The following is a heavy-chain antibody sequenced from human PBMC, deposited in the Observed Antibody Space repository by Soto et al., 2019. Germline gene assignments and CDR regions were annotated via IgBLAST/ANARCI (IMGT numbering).Heavy chain of an antibody. D-gene: IGHD3-10*01. CDR3: ARDVYGSGSYNPPHHYYYGMDV. CDR1: GFTFSSYA. Sequence: QVQLVECGGGVVQPGRSLRLSCAGSGFTFSSYAMHWVRQAPRKGLEWVAVISYDGSNKYYADSVKGRFTISRDNSKNTLYLKMNSLRAEDTAVYYCARDVYGSGSYNPPHHYYYGMDVWGQGTTVTVSS. V-gene: IGHV3-30-3*01. J-gene: IGHJ6*02. CDR2: ISYDGSNK.